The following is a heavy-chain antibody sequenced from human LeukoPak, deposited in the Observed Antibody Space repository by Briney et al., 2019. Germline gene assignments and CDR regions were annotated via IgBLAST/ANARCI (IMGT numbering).Heavy chain of an antibody. CDR3: AKEFASLVGATFYYYYGMDV. Sequence: GGSLRLSCAASGFTFSSYGMHWVRQAPGKGLEWVAVIWYDGSNKYYADSMKGRFTISRDNSKNTLYLQMNSLRAEDTAVYYCAKEFASLVGATFYYYYGMDVWGQGTTVTVSS. CDR2: IWYDGSNK. D-gene: IGHD1-26*01. CDR1: GFTFSSYG. J-gene: IGHJ6*02. V-gene: IGHV3-33*03.